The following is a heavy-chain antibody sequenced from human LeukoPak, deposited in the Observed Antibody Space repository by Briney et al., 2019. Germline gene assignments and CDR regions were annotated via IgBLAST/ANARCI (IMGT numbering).Heavy chain of an antibody. CDR2: ISGRGGST. D-gene: IGHD3-10*01. CDR1: GFTPSNYA. CDR3: ASDSPCYGSGFNWFDS. Sequence: PLGSLRLSCAASGFTPSNYAFRWVRQAPGKGRGRGSVISGRGGSTSYADSVKARFTLSRDNTNNTLCLPMNSPRAEDTAVSFCASDSPCYGSGFNWFDSWGQGTLVTVSS. V-gene: IGHV3-23*01. J-gene: IGHJ5*01.